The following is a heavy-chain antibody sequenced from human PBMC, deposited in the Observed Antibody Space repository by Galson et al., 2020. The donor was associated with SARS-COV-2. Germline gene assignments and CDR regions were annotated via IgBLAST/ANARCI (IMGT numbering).Heavy chain of an antibody. CDR2: INHHGSF. CDR1: GGYFSGYY. CDR3: ARGPRGYEYVGWFDH. J-gene: IGHJ5*02. D-gene: IGHD3-16*01. Sequence: SQASETLSLTCAVYGGYFSGYYWNWFRQPPGKGLEWIGEINHHGSFNYNPSLKSPVTISVDTPKNQFSLSLTSVTAADTAVYYCARGPRGYEYVGWFDHWGQGTRVNVSS. V-gene: IGHV4-34*01.